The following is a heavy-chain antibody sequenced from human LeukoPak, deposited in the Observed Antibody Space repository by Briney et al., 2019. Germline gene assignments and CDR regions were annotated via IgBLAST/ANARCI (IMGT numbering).Heavy chain of an antibody. V-gene: IGHV3-23*01. Sequence: GGSLRLSCAASGFTFSTFAMIWVRQPPGKGLEWVSSIFPSGGEIHYADSVRGRFTISRDNSKSTLSLQMNSLRAEDTAIYYCARAQDHYDSSGYYYGDAFDIWGQGTMVTVSS. CDR2: IFPSGGEI. D-gene: IGHD3-22*01. CDR3: ARAQDHYDSSGYYYGDAFDI. J-gene: IGHJ3*02. CDR1: GFTFSTFA.